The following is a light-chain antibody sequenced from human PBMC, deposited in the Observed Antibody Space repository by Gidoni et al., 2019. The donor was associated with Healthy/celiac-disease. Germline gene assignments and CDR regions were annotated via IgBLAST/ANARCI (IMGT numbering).Light chain of an antibody. CDR1: ALPKQY. J-gene: IGLJ2*01. Sequence: SYELTQPPSASVSPGQTARITCSGDALPKQYAYWYQQKPGQAPVMMIYKDSERPSGIPERFSGSSSGTTVTLTISGVQAEDEADYYCQSADSSGTPVVFGGGTKLTVL. V-gene: IGLV3-25*03. CDR3: QSADSSGTPVV. CDR2: KDS.